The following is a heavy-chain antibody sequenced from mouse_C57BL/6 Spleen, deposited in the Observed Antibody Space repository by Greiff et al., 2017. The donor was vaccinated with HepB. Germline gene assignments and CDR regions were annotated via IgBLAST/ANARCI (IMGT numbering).Heavy chain of an antibody. J-gene: IGHJ1*03. CDR3: TTPITTVVATRYFDV. CDR1: GFNIKDYY. CDR2: IDPEDGDT. D-gene: IGHD1-1*01. V-gene: IGHV14-1*01. Sequence: EVQLQQSGAELVRPGASVKLSCTASGFNIKDYYMHWVKQRPEQGLEWIGRIDPEDGDTEYAPKFQGKATRTADTSPNTAYLQLSSLTSEATAVYYCTTPITTVVATRYFDVWGTGTTVTVSS.